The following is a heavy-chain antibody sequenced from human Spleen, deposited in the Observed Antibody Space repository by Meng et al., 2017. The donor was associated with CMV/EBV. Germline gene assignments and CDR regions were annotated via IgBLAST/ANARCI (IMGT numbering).Heavy chain of an antibody. J-gene: IGHJ4*02. Sequence: GGSLRLSCAASGFTFSTYAMHWVRQAPGKGLEWVTFISFDGRNKYYADSVEGRFTVSRDNSKNTLYLQMSGLRAEDTAVYYCESHSSSWDFDSWGQGTLVTVSS. D-gene: IGHD6-13*01. CDR3: ESHSSSWDFDS. CDR1: GFTFSTYA. V-gene: IGHV3-30*04. CDR2: ISFDGRNK.